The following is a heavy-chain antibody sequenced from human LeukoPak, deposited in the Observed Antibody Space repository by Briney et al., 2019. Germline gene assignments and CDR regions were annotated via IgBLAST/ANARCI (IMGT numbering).Heavy chain of an antibody. Sequence: ETLSLTCTVSGGSISSSSYYWGGIRQPPGKGLEWVANIKQDGSEKYYVDSVKGRFTISRDNAKNSLYLQMNSLRAEDTGVYYCARGSGSYCDLWGQGTLVTVSS. D-gene: IGHD3-10*01. J-gene: IGHJ5*02. CDR2: IKQDGSEK. V-gene: IGHV3-7*01. CDR3: ARGSGSYCDL. CDR1: GGSISSSSYY.